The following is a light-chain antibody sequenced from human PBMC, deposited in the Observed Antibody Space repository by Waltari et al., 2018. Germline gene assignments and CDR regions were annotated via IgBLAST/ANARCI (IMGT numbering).Light chain of an antibody. CDR1: QNVDSTY. CDR3: QQYDT. J-gene: IGKJ2*01. CDR2: GAS. Sequence: ILLTQSPDTLSLSPGERASLSCRASQNVDSTYFAWYQQKPGQAPRLLIYGASNRATDVSDRFSGSGSGTEFTLSIRRAEPEDSAVYYCQQYDTFGQGTKLMI. V-gene: IGKV3-20*01.